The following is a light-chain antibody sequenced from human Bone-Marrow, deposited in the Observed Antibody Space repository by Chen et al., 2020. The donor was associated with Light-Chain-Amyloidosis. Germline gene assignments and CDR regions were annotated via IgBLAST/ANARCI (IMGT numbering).Light chain of an antibody. CDR3: QSADSSGTYEVI. Sequence: SYELTQPPSVSVSPGQTARITCSGDDLPTKYAYWYQQKPGQAPVLVIHRDTERPSGISERFSGSNSEATATLTISGVQAEDEADYHCQSADSSGTYEVIFGGGTRLTVL. V-gene: IGLV3-25*03. J-gene: IGLJ2*01. CDR1: DLPTKY. CDR2: RDT.